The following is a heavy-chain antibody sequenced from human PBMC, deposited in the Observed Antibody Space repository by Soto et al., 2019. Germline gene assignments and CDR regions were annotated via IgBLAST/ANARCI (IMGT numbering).Heavy chain of an antibody. D-gene: IGHD3-3*01. CDR1: GFTFSSYG. V-gene: IGHV3-30*18. Sequence: LRLSCAASGFTFSSYGMHWVRQAPGKGLEWVAVISYDGSNKYYADSVKGRFTISRDNSKNTLYLQMNSLRAEDTAVYYCAKDLAYYDFWSGYYYPPGDVWGQGTTVTVSS. CDR2: ISYDGSNK. J-gene: IGHJ6*02. CDR3: AKDLAYYDFWSGYYYPPGDV.